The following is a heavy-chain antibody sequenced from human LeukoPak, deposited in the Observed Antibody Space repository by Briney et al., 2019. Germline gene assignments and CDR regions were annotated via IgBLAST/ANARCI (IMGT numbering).Heavy chain of an antibody. V-gene: IGHV3-74*01. J-gene: IGHJ6*03. CDR2: INNDGSST. CDR3: ARVARGDYYYYYMDV. CDR1: GFTFSSYW. Sequence: GGSLRLSCGASGFTFSSYWMHWVRQAPGKGLVWVSRINNDGSSTSYADSVQGRFTISRDDAKNTLYLQMNSLRAEDTALYYCARVARGDYYYYYMDVWGKGTTVTVSS. D-gene: IGHD3-10*01.